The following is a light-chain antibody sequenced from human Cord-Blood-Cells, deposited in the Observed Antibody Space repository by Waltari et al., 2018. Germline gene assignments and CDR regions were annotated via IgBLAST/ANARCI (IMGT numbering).Light chain of an antibody. V-gene: IGLV3-25*03. J-gene: IGLJ1*01. CDR3: QSADSSGTYYV. CDR2: KDS. Sequence: SYELTQPPSVSVSPGQTARITCSGDALPKQYAYWYQQKPGQAPVLVIYKDSERPSGIPGRFSGSSEGTTVTLTISGVQAEDEADYYCQSADSSGTYYVFGTGTKVTVL. CDR1: ALPKQY.